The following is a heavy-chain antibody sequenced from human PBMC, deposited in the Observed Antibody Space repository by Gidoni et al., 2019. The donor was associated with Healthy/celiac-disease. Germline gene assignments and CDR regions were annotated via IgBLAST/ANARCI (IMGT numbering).Heavy chain of an antibody. CDR3: ARFKKWELPYFDY. J-gene: IGHJ4*02. Sequence: NPSLKSRVTISVDTSKNQFSLKLSSVTAADTAVYYCARFKKWELPYFDYWGQGTLVTVSS. D-gene: IGHD1-26*01. V-gene: IGHV4-31*02.